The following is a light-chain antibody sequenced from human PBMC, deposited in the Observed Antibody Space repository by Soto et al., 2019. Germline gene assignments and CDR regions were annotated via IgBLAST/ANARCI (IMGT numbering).Light chain of an antibody. CDR2: WAS. J-gene: IGKJ3*01. V-gene: IGKV4-1*01. Sequence: DIVMTQSPDSLAVSLGERATINCKSSQSVLYSSNNKNYLAWYQQKPGQPPKLLIYWASTRESGVPDRFSGSGSGTDVTLTLSSLQAEDVAVYYCQQYYSTPPVTFGPGTKVDI. CDR1: QSVLYSSNNKNY. CDR3: QQYYSTPPVT.